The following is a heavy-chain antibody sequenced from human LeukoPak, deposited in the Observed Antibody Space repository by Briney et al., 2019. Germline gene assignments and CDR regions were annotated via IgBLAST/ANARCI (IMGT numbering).Heavy chain of an antibody. Sequence: GGSLRLSCAASGFSFSSYRMNWVRQAPGKGLEWVASISSNNGYIYYADSVKGRFTISRDNAKNSLYLQMNSLRAEDTAVYYCARKGSSGYYAGFDYWGQGTLVTVSS. CDR2: ISSNNGYI. CDR1: GFSFSSYR. CDR3: ARKGSSGYYAGFDY. J-gene: IGHJ4*02. D-gene: IGHD3-22*01. V-gene: IGHV3-21*01.